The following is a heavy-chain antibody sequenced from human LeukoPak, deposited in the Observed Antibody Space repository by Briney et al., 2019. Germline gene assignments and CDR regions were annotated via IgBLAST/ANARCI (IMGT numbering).Heavy chain of an antibody. CDR3: ARSAHYYYDSASDGVAFDV. CDR1: GGSISSYY. CDR2: IFYTGST. Sequence: PSENLSLTCTVSGGSISSYYWSWIRQPPGKGLEWIGNIFYTGSTKYNPSLKSRVTISVDTSKNQFSLKLSSVTAADTAMYYCARSAHYYYDSASDGVAFDVWGQGTLVTVSS. J-gene: IGHJ3*01. D-gene: IGHD3-22*01. V-gene: IGHV4-59*01.